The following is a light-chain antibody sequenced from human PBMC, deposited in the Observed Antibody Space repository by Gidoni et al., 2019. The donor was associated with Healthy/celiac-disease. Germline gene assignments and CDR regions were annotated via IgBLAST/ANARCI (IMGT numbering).Light chain of an antibody. J-gene: IGKJ3*01. CDR1: QSVTSSY. CDR3: QKYGSSRT. Sequence: EIVLTQSPGTLSLSPGERATLSCRASQSVTSSYLAWYQQKPGQAPRLLIYGASSRATGIPDRFSGSGSGTDFTLTISRLEPEDFAGYYCQKYGSSRTFGPGTKVDIK. V-gene: IGKV3-20*01. CDR2: GAS.